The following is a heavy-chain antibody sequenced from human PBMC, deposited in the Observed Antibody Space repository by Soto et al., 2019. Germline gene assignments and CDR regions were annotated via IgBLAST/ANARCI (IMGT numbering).Heavy chain of an antibody. V-gene: IGHV3-23*01. CDR1: GFTFSNYA. Sequence: EVPLLESGGGLVQPGGSLRLSCAASGFTFSNYAMSWVRLPPGKGLQWVSSISASGDSTFYADSVKGRFTISRDNSKNTLYLQMNSLRADDAAVYYCGKSFASRPYGWFDPWGQGTLVTVSS. CDR3: GKSFASRPYGWFDP. CDR2: ISASGDST. J-gene: IGHJ5*02. D-gene: IGHD3-16*01.